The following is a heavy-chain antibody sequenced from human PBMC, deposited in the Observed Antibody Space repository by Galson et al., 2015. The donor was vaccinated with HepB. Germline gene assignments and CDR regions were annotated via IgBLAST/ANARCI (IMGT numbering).Heavy chain of an antibody. J-gene: IGHJ5*02. CDR1: GYTFSSYV. Sequence: SVKVSCKASGYTFSSYVISWVRQAPGQGLEWMGWISAYNGNTNYAQKLQGRVTMNTDTSTSTAYMELRSLRSDDTAVYYCARSTVTTSSDWFDPWGQGTLVTVSS. V-gene: IGHV1-18*01. CDR2: ISAYNGNT. D-gene: IGHD4-11*01. CDR3: ARSTVTTSSDWFDP.